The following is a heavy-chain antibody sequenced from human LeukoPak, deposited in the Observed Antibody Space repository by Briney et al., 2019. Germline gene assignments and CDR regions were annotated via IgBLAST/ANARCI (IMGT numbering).Heavy chain of an antibody. CDR3: ARGLAARDHSLDP. CDR2: IYTSGST. Sequence: SETLSLTCTVSGYSISSGSYYWSWIRQPAGKGLEWIGRIYTSGSTNYNPSLKSRVTISVDTSKNQFSLKLSSVTAADTAVYYCARGLAARDHSLDPWGQGTLVTVSS. V-gene: IGHV4-61*02. D-gene: IGHD6-6*01. J-gene: IGHJ5*02. CDR1: GYSISSGSYY.